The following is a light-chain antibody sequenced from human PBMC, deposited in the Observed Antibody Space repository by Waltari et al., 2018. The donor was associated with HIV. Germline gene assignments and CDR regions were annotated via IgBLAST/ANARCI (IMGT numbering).Light chain of an antibody. J-gene: IGLJ2*01. CDR3: SSYVGSARL. CDR2: DVN. V-gene: IGLV2-14*03. CDR1: HTPLSNY. Sequence: QSDLTQPAPVSGSPGQSITLSRTATHTPLSNYLSWYQHHPGPAPKLILFDVNRRPSGISDRFSGSKSGNTASLTISWLQADDEADYFCSSYVGSARLFGGGTKVTVL.